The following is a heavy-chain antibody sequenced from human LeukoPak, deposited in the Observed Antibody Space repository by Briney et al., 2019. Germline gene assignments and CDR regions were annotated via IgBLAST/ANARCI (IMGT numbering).Heavy chain of an antibody. D-gene: IGHD6-19*01. CDR3: ARDRLGSSFRKDAFDI. V-gene: IGHV1-46*01. CDR1: GYSFINYY. CDR2: IDPSGGST. J-gene: IGHJ3*02. Sequence: ASVKVSCKASGYSFINYYIHWVRQAPGQGLEWMGIIDPSGGSTTFAQKFQGRVTMTRDMSTSTVYMELSSLRSEDTAVYYCARDRLGSSFRKDAFDIWGQGTMVTVSS.